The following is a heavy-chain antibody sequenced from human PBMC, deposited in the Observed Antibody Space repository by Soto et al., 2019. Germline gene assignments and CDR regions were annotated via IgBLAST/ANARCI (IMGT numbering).Heavy chain of an antibody. Sequence: ASVKVSCKASGYTFTSYAMHWVRQAPGQRLEWMGWINAGNGNTKYSQKFQGRVTITRDTSASTAYMELSSLRSEDTAVYYCARDRPDYDSSDFDSCCIWGQGTMVTVSS. J-gene: IGHJ3*02. CDR2: INAGNGNT. D-gene: IGHD3-22*01. CDR1: GYTFTSYA. CDR3: ARDRPDYDSSDFDSCCI. V-gene: IGHV1-3*01.